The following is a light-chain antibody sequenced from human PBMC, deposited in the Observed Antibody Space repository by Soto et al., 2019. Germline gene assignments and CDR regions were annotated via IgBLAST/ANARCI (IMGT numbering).Light chain of an antibody. CDR1: PKINSL. V-gene: IGKV1-5*03. J-gene: IGKJ4*01. CDR2: KAS. CDR3: QQYNTYPLT. Sequence: DLQINQSPSTLSAAGGDRGINTCRARPKINSLLAWYQQEPGKGPKLLIYKASSLKGGVPLRFGGSGSGTLFNITISSLHPDDFATYYCQQYNTYPLTFGGGTTVDIK.